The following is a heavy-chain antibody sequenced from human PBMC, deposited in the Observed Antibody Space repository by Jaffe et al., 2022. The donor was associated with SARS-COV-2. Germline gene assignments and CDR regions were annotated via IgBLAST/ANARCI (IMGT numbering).Heavy chain of an antibody. CDR3: AKDLITMIVVVMVDYMDV. J-gene: IGHJ6*03. CDR2: ISGSGGST. CDR1: GFTFSSYA. D-gene: IGHD3-22*01. V-gene: IGHV3-23*04. Sequence: EVQLVESGGGLVQPGGSLRLSCAASGFTFSSYAMSWVRQAPGKGLEWVSAISGSGGSTYYADSVKGRFTISRDNSKNTLYLQMNSLRAEDTAVYYCAKDLITMIVVVMVDYMDVWGKGTTVTVSS.